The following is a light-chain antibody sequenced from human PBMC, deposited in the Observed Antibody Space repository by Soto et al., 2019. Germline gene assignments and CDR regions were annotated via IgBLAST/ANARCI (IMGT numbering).Light chain of an antibody. V-gene: IGKV1-5*01. CDR1: QGIANW. CDR2: DAS. Sequence: DIQMTQSPSSVSASVGDRVTITCRASQGIANWLAWYQQKPGKAPKLLIYDASALPRGVPSRFSGSGSGTKFTLTIASLQPDDFATYYCQQYETFSGTFGPGTKVDIK. CDR3: QQYETFSGT. J-gene: IGKJ1*01.